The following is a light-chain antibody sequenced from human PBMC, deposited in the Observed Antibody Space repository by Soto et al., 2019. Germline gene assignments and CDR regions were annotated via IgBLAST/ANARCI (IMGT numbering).Light chain of an antibody. CDR3: QKYNSAPLT. Sequence: DIHMTQYTSSVSASVGDRVTITCRASQGIANYLAWYQQKPGKVPKLLIYAASTLQSGVPSRFSGSGSGTVFTLIISSLQPEDVATYFCQKYNSAPLTFGGGTKVDI. V-gene: IGKV1-27*01. J-gene: IGKJ4*01. CDR2: AAS. CDR1: QGIANY.